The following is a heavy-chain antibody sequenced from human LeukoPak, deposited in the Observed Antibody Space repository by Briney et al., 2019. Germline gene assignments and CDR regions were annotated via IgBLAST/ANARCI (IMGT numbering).Heavy chain of an antibody. CDR3: ASNDFWSTYSRFGAPATFYMDV. CDR1: GYTFTNYG. Sequence: SVKVSCKASGYTFTNYGITWVRQAPGQGLEWMGGIIPVFGTANYAQKFQGRVTITTDESTTTAYMELSSLRSEDTAVYYCASNDFWSTYSRFGAPATFYMDVWGKGTTVTVSS. J-gene: IGHJ6*03. V-gene: IGHV1-69*05. D-gene: IGHD3-3*01. CDR2: IIPVFGTA.